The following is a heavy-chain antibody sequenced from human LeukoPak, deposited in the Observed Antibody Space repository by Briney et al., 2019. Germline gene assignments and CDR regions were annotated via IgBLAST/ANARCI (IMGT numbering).Heavy chain of an antibody. V-gene: IGHV4-39*07. CDR3: ARVSRVDGDYVDY. CDR1: GASISTSGFY. CDR2: IFYSGGT. Sequence: PSETLSLTCTVSGASISTSGFYWGWIRQPPGKGLEWIGAIFYSGGTYYNPSLKSRVTISIDTSKNHFSLKVISVTAADTAVYYCARVSRVDGDYVDYWGQGTQVTVSS. D-gene: IGHD4-17*01. J-gene: IGHJ4*02.